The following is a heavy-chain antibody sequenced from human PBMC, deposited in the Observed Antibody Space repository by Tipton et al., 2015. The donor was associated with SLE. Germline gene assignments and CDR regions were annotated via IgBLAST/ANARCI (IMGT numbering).Heavy chain of an antibody. CDR2: IGTAGDT. V-gene: IGHV3-13*01. CDR3: ARGGSDAFDF. J-gene: IGHJ3*01. D-gene: IGHD3-16*01. CDR1: GFTFSSYD. Sequence: GSLRLSCAASGFTFSSYDMHWVRQATGKGLEWVSAIGTAGDTYYPGSVKGRFTISRENAKHSLYLQMTNLRAGDTAVYYCARGGSDAFDFWGRGTRVTVSS.